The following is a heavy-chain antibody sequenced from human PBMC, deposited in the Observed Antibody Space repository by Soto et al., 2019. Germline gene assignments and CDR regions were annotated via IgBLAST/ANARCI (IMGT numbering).Heavy chain of an antibody. V-gene: IGHV3-30*18. Sequence: QVQLVESGGGVVQPGRSLRLSCAASGFTFSSYGMQWVRQAPGKGLEWVALISNDGSNKDYADSVKGRFTISRDNSKNTLDLQMNSLRAEDTAVYYCAKGRAWGVHPYDAFDIWGQGTMVTVSS. CDR2: ISNDGSNK. CDR3: AKGRAWGVHPYDAFDI. CDR1: GFTFSSYG. D-gene: IGHD3-16*01. J-gene: IGHJ3*02.